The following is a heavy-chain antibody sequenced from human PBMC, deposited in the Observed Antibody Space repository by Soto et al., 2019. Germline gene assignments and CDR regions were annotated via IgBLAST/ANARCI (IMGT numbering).Heavy chain of an antibody. Sequence: GESLKISCKGSGYSFTSYWIGWVRQMPGKGLEWMGIIYPGDSDTRYSPSFQGQVTISADKSISTAYLQWSSLKASDTAMYYCASHSQDYGDYYGMDVWGQGTTVAVSS. D-gene: IGHD4-17*01. CDR1: GYSFTSYW. CDR2: IYPGDSDT. J-gene: IGHJ6*02. CDR3: ASHSQDYGDYYGMDV. V-gene: IGHV5-51*01.